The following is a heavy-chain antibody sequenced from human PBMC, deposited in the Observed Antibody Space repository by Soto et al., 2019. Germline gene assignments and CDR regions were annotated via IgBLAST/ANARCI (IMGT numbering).Heavy chain of an antibody. CDR2: IYYSGST. D-gene: IGHD6-19*01. CDR3: ARLVSIAVAGTPRGYFDY. CDR1: GGSISSYY. V-gene: IGHV4-59*08. Sequence: ASETLSLTCTVSGGSISSYYWSWIRQPPGKGLEWIGYIYYSGSTNYNPSLKSRVTISVDTSKNQFSLKLSSVTAADTAVYYCARLVSIAVAGTPRGYFDYWGQGTLVTVSS. J-gene: IGHJ4*02.